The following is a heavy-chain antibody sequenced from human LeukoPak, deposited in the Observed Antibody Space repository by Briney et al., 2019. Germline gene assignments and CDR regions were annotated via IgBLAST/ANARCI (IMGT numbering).Heavy chain of an antibody. CDR3: AKEISGYTYGSDY. CDR1: GFTFSSYS. Sequence: PGGSLRLSCAASGFTFSSYSMNWVRQAPGKGLEWVSYISSSSSTIYYADSVKGRFTISRDNPKNTLSLQMNSLRGDDTAVYYCAKEISGYTYGSDYWGQGTLVTVSS. CDR2: ISSSSSTI. V-gene: IGHV3-48*01. D-gene: IGHD5-18*01. J-gene: IGHJ4*02.